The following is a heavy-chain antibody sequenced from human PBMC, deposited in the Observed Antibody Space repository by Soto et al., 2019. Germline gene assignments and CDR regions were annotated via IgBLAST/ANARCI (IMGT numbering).Heavy chain of an antibody. D-gene: IGHD4-4*01. CDR3: VKPPVITASYYYYDMDV. Sequence: GSLRLSCAASGFTFSTYPMSWVRQAPGTGLEWVSGISGSGISTYYTDSVRGRFTISRDNSKNTVFLQMNSLRDEDTAVYYCVKPPVITASYYYYDMDVWGQGTTVTVSS. CDR2: ISGSGIST. J-gene: IGHJ6*02. CDR1: GFTFSTYP. V-gene: IGHV3-23*01.